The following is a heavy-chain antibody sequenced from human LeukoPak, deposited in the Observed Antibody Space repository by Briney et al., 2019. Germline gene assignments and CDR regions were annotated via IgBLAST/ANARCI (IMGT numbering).Heavy chain of an antibody. J-gene: IGHJ5*02. V-gene: IGHV4-59*08. CDR3: ASFSWGSGSYNQEAIWSWFDP. CDR2: ISYSGNT. D-gene: IGHD3-10*01. CDR1: GGSISSYN. Sequence: SETLSLTCTVSGGSISSYNWSWIRQPPGKGLEWIGYISYSGNTNYNPSLKSRVTISVDTSKNQFSLKLSSVTAADTAVYYCASFSWGSGSYNQEAIWSWFDPWGQGTLVTVSS.